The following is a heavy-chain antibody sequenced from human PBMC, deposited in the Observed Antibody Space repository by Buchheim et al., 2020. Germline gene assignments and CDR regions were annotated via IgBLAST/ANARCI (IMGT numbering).Heavy chain of an antibody. CDR1: GFTFSSYS. D-gene: IGHD3-22*01. V-gene: IGHV3-48*01. Sequence: EVQLVESGGGLVQPGGSLRLSCAASGFTFSSYSMNWVRQAPGKGLEWVSYISSSSSTIYYADSVKGRFTISRDNAKNSLYLPMNSLRAEDTAVYYCAKGTPYYYDSSGYYNFDYWGQGTL. J-gene: IGHJ4*02. CDR2: ISSSSSTI. CDR3: AKGTPYYYDSSGYYNFDY.